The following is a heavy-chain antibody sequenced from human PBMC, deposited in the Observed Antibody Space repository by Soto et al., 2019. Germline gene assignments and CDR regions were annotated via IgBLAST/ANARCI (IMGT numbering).Heavy chain of an antibody. CDR2: INHSGST. V-gene: IGHV4-34*01. D-gene: IGHD2-15*01. CDR3: ARGPHIVVVVAAHDY. J-gene: IGHJ4*02. Sequence: QVQLQQWGAGLLKPSETLSLTCAVYGGSFSGYYWSWIRQPPGKGLEWIGEINHSGSTNYNPSLKSRARLSVDPSKYQFSLKLSSVAAADTAVYYCARGPHIVVVVAAHDYWGQGTLVTVSS. CDR1: GGSFSGYY.